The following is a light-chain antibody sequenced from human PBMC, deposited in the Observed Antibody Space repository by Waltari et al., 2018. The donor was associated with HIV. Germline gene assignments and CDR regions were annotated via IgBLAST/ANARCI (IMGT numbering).Light chain of an antibody. CDR2: YDD. CDR1: TPNIGSNA. CDR3: AAWDDSLNGYV. J-gene: IGLJ1*01. Sequence: QSVLTQPHSVSEAPRQRVTIPCSGSTPNIGSNAVNWYQQPPGKAPKLLIYYDDLLPSGVSDRFSGSKSGTSASLAISGLQSEDEADYYCAAWDDSLNGYVFGTGTKVTVL. V-gene: IGLV1-36*01.